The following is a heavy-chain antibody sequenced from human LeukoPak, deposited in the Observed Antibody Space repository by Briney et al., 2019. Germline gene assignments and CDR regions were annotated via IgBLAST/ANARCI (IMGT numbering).Heavy chain of an antibody. Sequence: HTGGSLRLSCAASGFTFSSYWMSWVRQAPGRGLEWVANIRQDGSEKYYLDSVKSRFTISRDNAANSLYLQMNSLRAEDTAVYYCARGHYGLDYWGQGTLVTVSS. D-gene: IGHD3-10*01. CDR1: GFTFSSYW. J-gene: IGHJ4*02. CDR3: ARGHYGLDY. V-gene: IGHV3-7*04. CDR2: IRQDGSEK.